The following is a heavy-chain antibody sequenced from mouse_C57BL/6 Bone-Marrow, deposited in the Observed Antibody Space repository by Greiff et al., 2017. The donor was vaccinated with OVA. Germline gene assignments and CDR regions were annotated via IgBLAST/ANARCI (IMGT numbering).Heavy chain of an antibody. V-gene: IGHV1-42*01. D-gene: IGHD2-5*01. CDR3: ARYSNFYYFDY. CDR1: GYSFTGYY. CDR2: INPSTGGT. Sequence: DVKLMESGPELVKPGASVKISCKASGYSFTGYYMNWVKQSPEKSLEWIGEINPSTGGTTYNQKFKAKATLTVDKSSSTAYMQLKSLTSEDSAVYYCARYSNFYYFDYWGQGTTLTVSS. J-gene: IGHJ2*01.